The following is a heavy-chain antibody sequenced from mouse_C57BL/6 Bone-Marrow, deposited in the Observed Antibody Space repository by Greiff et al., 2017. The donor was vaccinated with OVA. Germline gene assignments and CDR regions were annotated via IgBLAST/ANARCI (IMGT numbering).Heavy chain of an antibody. Sequence: EVKLVESGGGLVQPGGSLKLSCAASGFTFSDYYMYWVRQTPEKRLEWVAYISNGGGSTYYPDTVKGRFTISRDNAKNTLYLQMSRLKSEDTAMYYCARRDYDGQFFDYWGQGTTLTVSS. J-gene: IGHJ2*01. CDR1: GFTFSDYY. D-gene: IGHD2-4*01. CDR3: ARRDYDGQFFDY. V-gene: IGHV5-12*01. CDR2: ISNGGGST.